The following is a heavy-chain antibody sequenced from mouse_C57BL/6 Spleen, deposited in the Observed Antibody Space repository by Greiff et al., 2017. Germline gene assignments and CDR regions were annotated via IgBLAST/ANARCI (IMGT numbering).Heavy chain of an antibody. CDR2: IYPGSGST. J-gene: IGHJ2*01. V-gene: IGHV1-55*01. Sequence: QVQLQQPGAELVKPGASVKMSCKASGYTFTSYWITWVKQRPGQGLEWIGDIYPGSGSTNYNEKFKSKATLTVDTSSSTAYMRLSSLTSEDYSGSYSARGWDVCFDYWGQGTTLTVSS. D-gene: IGHD4-1*01. CDR3: ARGWDVCFDY. CDR1: GYTFTSYW.